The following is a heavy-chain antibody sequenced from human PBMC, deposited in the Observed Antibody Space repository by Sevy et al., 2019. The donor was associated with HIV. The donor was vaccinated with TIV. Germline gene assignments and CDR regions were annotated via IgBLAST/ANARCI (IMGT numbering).Heavy chain of an antibody. J-gene: IGHJ4*02. CDR2: FDPEDGET. CDR1: GYTLTELS. D-gene: IGHD6-13*01. CDR3: ATPTVAAGTGFDY. V-gene: IGHV1-24*01. Sequence: ASVKVSCKVSGYTLTELSMHWVRQAPGKGLEWMGGFDPEDGETISAQKFQGRVTMTEEISTDTAYMELSSLRSEDTAVYYCATPTVAAGTGFDYWGQGTLVTVSS.